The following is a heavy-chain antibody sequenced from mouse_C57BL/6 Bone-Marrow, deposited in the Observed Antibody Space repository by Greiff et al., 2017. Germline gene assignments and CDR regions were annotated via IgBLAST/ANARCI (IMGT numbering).Heavy chain of an antibody. CDR2: IFPGNGDT. J-gene: IGHJ2*01. Sequence: QSGAELVRPGASVKMSCKASGYTFTSYNMHWVKQTPRQGLEWIGAIFPGNGDTSYNQKFKGKATLTVDKSSSTAYMQLSSLTSEDAAVYFCARIFTWDEFDYWGQGTTLTVSS. CDR3: ARIFTWDEFDY. V-gene: IGHV1-12*01. CDR1: GYTFTSYN. D-gene: IGHD4-1*01.